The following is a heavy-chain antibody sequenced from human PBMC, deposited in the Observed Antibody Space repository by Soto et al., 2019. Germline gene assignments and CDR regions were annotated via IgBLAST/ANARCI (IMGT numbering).Heavy chain of an antibody. CDR1: GGTFSSYT. D-gene: IGHD2-2*01. CDR2: IIPILGIA. V-gene: IGHV1-69*02. CDR3: ASGRVEVPAAMPIEHYYSGRDV. J-gene: IGHJ6*02. Sequence: QVQLVQSGAEVKKPGSSVKVSCKASGGTFSSYTISWVRQAPGQGLEWMGRIIPILGIANYAQKFQGRVSITADKCTSAAYVDLSSLRCEDRAGYYCASGRVEVPAAMPIEHYYSGRDVWGQGTTVTVSS.